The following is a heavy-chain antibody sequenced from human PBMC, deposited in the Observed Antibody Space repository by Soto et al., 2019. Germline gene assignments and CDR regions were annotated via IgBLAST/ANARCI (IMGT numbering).Heavy chain of an antibody. CDR1: GFTFSSYA. V-gene: IGHV3-30-3*01. J-gene: IGHJ3*02. CDR2: ISYDGSNK. Sequence: SGGSLRLSCAASGFTFSSYAMHWVRQAPGKGLEWVAVISYDGSNKYYADSVKGRFTISRDNSKNTLYLQMNSLRAEDTAVYYCETAYGDYFMADAFDIWGQGTMVTVSS. D-gene: IGHD4-17*01. CDR3: ETAYGDYFMADAFDI.